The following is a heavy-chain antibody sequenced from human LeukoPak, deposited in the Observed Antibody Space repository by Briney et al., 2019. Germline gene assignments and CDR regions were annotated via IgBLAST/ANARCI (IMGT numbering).Heavy chain of an antibody. CDR1: GFTFSSYA. D-gene: IGHD4-17*01. V-gene: IGHV3-23*01. CDR3: ARVDYGDYGFDY. J-gene: IGHJ4*02. CDR2: ISGGGGST. Sequence: GGSLRLSCAASGFTFSSYAMSWVRQAPGKGLEWVSAISGGGGSTYYADSVKGRFTISRDNSKNTLYLQMNSLRAEDTAVYYCARVDYGDYGFDYWGQGTLVTVSS.